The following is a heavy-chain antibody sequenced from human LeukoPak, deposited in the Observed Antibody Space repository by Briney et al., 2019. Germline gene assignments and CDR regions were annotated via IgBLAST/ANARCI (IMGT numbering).Heavy chain of an antibody. CDR2: INHSGST. D-gene: IGHD3-10*01. V-gene: IGHV4-34*01. CDR1: GGSFSGYY. J-gene: IGHJ4*02. Sequence: PSETLSLTCAVYGGSFSGYYWSWIRQPPGKGLEWIGEINHSGSTKYNPSLKSRVTISVDTSRNQFSLKLSSVTAADTAVYYCARGRLGGSGSYYNVLDYWGQGTLVTVSS. CDR3: ARGRLGGSGSYYNVLDY.